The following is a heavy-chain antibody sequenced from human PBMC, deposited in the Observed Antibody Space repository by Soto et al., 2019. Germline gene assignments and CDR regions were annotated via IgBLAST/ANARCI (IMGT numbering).Heavy chain of an antibody. D-gene: IGHD3-10*01. CDR3: VKISGWFNT. V-gene: IGHV3-23*01. Sequence: QLLQSGGGLVQPGGSLTLSCVASGFTFGTTDMSWVRQAPGEGLEWVSTIDGSGGITYYADSVKGRFTISRDNSRNTLYLLMNSLRGDDTALYYCVKISGWFNTWGQGALVTVSS. CDR2: IDGSGGIT. CDR1: GFTFGTTD. J-gene: IGHJ5*02.